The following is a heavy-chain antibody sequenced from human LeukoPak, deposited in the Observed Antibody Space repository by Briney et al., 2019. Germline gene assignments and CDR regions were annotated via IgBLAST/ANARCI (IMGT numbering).Heavy chain of an antibody. J-gene: IGHJ6*03. CDR1: GYSISSGYY. Sequence: PSETLSLTCTVSGYSISSGYYWGWIRQPPGKGLEWIGSIYHSGSTYYNPSLKSRVTISVDTSKNQFSLKLSSVTAADTAVYYCARDLPSRAYYYYYYMDVWGKGTTVTVSS. V-gene: IGHV4-38-2*02. CDR3: ARDLPSRAYYYYYYMDV. D-gene: IGHD3-10*01. CDR2: IYHSGST.